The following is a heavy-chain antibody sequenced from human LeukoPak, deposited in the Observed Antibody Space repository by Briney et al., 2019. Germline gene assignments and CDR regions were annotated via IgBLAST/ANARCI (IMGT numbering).Heavy chain of an antibody. CDR1: GYTFTSYD. J-gene: IGHJ5*02. Sequence: ASVKVSCKASGYTFTSYDINWVRQATGQGLEWMGWMNPNSGNTGYAQKFQGRVTMTRNTSISTAYMELSSLRSEDTAVYYCARGVPWSAYRGVIITSWFDPWGQGTLVTVSS. CDR2: MNPNSGNT. D-gene: IGHD3-10*01. V-gene: IGHV1-8*01. CDR3: ARGVPWSAYRGVIITSWFDP.